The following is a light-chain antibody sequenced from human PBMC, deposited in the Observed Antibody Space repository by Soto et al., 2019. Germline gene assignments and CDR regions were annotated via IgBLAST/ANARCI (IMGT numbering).Light chain of an antibody. CDR3: QQYSNGTPIT. Sequence: VLTQSPGILSVSLRARATLSFRASQSVSIHLAWYQQKPGQAPRPLIYDTSTRATGIPARFSGSGSGTEFTLTISSLQSEDFAVYYCQQYSNGTPITFGQGTRLEIK. V-gene: IGKV3-15*01. CDR1: QSVSIH. J-gene: IGKJ5*01. CDR2: DTS.